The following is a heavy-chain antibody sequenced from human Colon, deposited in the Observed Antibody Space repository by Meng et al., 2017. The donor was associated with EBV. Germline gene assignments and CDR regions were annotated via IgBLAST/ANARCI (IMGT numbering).Heavy chain of an antibody. D-gene: IGHD6-19*01. V-gene: IGHV4-39*02. CDR2: LYYSGST. CDR1: GGPIISVIYY. Sequence: QPQPQASGLGLVKPSGALSLTCTVSGGPIISVIYYWGWIRQPPGKGLEWIGSLYYSGSTYSNPSLKSRVTISVDTSKNHFSLKLSSVTAADTAVYYCARRGSRSGWYAYDYWGQGTLVTVSS. CDR3: ARRGSRSGWYAYDY. J-gene: IGHJ4*02.